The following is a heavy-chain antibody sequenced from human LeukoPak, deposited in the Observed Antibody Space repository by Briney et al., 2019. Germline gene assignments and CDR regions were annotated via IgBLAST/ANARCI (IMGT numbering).Heavy chain of an antibody. D-gene: IGHD2-2*01. CDR3: ARDDSPTIVVVPAALFY. J-gene: IGHJ4*02. CDR2: ISSNGGST. V-gene: IGHV3-64*01. CDR1: GFTFSSYA. Sequence: GGSLRLSCAASGFTFSSYAMHWVRQAPGKGLEYVSAISSNGGSTYYANSVKGRFTISRDNSKNTLYLQMGSLRAEDMAVYYCARDDSPTIVVVPAALFYWGQGTLVTVSS.